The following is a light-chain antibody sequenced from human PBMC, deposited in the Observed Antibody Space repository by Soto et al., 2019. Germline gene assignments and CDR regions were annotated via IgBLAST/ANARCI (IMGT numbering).Light chain of an antibody. V-gene: IGKV3-20*01. CDR2: GAS. Sequence: EIVLTQSPGTLSLSPGERATLSCRASQSVSNNYLAWYQQKPGQAPRLLIYGASSRATGIPDSFSGGGSGTDFTLTISRLEPEYFAVYYCQQYGSSPYTFGQGTKVEIK. J-gene: IGKJ2*01. CDR1: QSVSNNY. CDR3: QQYGSSPYT.